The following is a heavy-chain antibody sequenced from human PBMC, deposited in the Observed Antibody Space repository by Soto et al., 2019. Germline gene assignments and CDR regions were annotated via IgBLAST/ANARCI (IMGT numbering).Heavy chain of an antibody. V-gene: IGHV3-48*01. CDR2: ISSSSSTI. Sequence: EVQLVESGGGLVQPGGSLRLSCAASGFTFSSYSMNWVRQAPGKGLEWVSYISSSSSTIYYGNSVKGRFTIYRDNAKNSLYLQMHSLRAEDAAVYYCARDLNYGLCDYWGQGTLVTVSS. J-gene: IGHJ4*02. D-gene: IGHD4-17*01. CDR1: GFTFSSYS. CDR3: ARDLNYGLCDY.